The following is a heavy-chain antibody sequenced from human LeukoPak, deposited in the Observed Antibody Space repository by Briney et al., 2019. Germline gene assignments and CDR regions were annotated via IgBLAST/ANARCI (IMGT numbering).Heavy chain of an antibody. CDR1: EYTLTELS. CDR3: AVWFGEFDNWFDP. D-gene: IGHD3-10*01. CDR2: FDPEEGET. Sequence: ASVNVSCKVSEYTLTELSIHWVRQAPGKGLEWMGGFDPEEGETIYAQKFQGRVTMTEDTSTDTFYMELNSLRSEDTAVYYCAVWFGEFDNWFDPWGQGTLVTVSS. V-gene: IGHV1-24*01. J-gene: IGHJ5*02.